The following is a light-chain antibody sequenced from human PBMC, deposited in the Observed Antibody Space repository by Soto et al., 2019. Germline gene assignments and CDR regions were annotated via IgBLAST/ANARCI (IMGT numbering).Light chain of an antibody. CDR3: QQYGSSPYT. J-gene: IGKJ5*01. Sequence: NVLPESPRTLSLSPRERAALSASASHSVSSRFLAWYQQKPGQAPWLLLYGASDSATGIPDRFSGTGSGTDFTLTISRLEPEDFAVYYCQQYGSSPYTFGLGTRLEIK. CDR2: GAS. CDR1: HSVSSRF. V-gene: IGKV3-20*01.